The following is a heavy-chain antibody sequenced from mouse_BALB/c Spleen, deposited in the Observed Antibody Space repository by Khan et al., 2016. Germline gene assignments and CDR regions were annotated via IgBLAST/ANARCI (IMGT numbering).Heavy chain of an antibody. D-gene: IGHD1-1*01. Sequence: EVELVESGPGLVKPSQSLSLTCSVTGYSITSGYYWNWIRQFPGNKLEWMGYISYDGSNNYNPSLKNRISITRDTSKNQFFLKLNSVTTEDTATYYCARDGYGSSDFDYWGQGTTLTVSS. V-gene: IGHV3-6*02. CDR3: ARDGYGSSDFDY. CDR2: ISYDGSN. CDR1: GYSITSGYY. J-gene: IGHJ2*01.